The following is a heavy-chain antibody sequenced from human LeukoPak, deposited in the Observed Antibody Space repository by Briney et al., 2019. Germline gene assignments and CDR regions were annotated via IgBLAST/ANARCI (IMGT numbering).Heavy chain of an antibody. V-gene: IGHV3-74*01. CDR1: GFTLSSYL. J-gene: IGHJ3*02. D-gene: IGHD3-16*02. CDR3: ARGGYSAGFDI. CDR2: IENDGSTT. Sequence: AGGSLRLSCAASGFTLSSYLMHWVRQAPGKGLVWVSRIENDGSTTTYADSVKGRFTISRDSAKNTLYLQMNSLRAEDTAVYYCARGGYSAGFDIWGQRTMVTVSS.